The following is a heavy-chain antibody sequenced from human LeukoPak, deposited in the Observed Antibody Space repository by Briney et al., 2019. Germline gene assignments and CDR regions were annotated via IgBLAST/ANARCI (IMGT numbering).Heavy chain of an antibody. CDR3: ARPAGATSYYYYYYYGMDV. CDR1: GFTFDDYA. D-gene: IGHD5-12*01. J-gene: IGHJ6*02. CDR2: ISGDGGST. Sequence: GGSLRLSCAASGFTFDDYAMHRVRQAPGKGLEWVSLISGDGGSTYYADSVKGRFTISRDNSKNSLYLQMNSLRIEDTALYYCARPAGATSYYYYYYYGMDVWGQGTTVTVSS. V-gene: IGHV3-43*02.